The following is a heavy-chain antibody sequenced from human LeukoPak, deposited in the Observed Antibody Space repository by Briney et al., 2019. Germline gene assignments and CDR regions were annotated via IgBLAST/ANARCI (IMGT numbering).Heavy chain of an antibody. CDR1: GYTFTGYY. D-gene: IGHD3-10*01. CDR3: ARSRDNYYAYFDY. CDR2: INPNSGGT. J-gene: IGHJ4*02. V-gene: IGHV1-2*02. Sequence: AASVKVSCKASGYTFTGYYMHWVRQAPGQGLEWMGWINPNSGGTNYAQKFQSRVTMTRDTSITTAYMEPSRLRSDDTAVYYCARSRDNYYAYFDYWGQGTLVTVSS.